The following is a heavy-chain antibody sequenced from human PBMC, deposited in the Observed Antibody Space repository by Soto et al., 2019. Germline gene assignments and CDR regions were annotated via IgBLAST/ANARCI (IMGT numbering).Heavy chain of an antibody. D-gene: IGHD3-9*01. Sequence: GGSLRLSCAASGFTFSSHSMNWVRQAPGKGLEWVSSISSGSSYIYYADSVKGRFTISRDNAKNSLYLQMNSLRAEDTDVYYCENDTRHPVAPYWGQGALVTVSS. V-gene: IGHV3-21*01. CDR1: GFTFSSHS. J-gene: IGHJ4*02. CDR3: ENDTRHPVAPY. CDR2: ISSGSSYI.